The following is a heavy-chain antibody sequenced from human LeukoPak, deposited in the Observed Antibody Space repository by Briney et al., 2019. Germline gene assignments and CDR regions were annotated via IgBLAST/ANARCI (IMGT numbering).Heavy chain of an antibody. Sequence: GESLKIPSNGSGDSSTSYWIGGGRQMRGKGREWIGIICPGDSDTRHSPSIQGQITISADKSISTAYPQWSSLKASDTAMYYCARERWGRGGDAFDIWGQGTMVTVSS. CDR1: GDSSTSYW. CDR2: ICPGDSDT. CDR3: ARERWGRGGDAFDI. V-gene: IGHV5-51*01. D-gene: IGHD4-23*01. J-gene: IGHJ3*02.